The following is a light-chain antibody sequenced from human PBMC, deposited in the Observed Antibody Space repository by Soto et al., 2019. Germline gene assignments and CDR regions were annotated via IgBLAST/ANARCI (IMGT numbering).Light chain of an antibody. J-gene: IGKJ5*01. V-gene: IGKV1-9*01. Sequence: DIQLTQSPCFISPSXGHGVTISXRASQGISSYLAWYQQKTGKAPKLLIYAASTLQSGVPSRFSGSGSGTEFTLTISSLQPEDFATYYCQQLNSYPITFGQGTRLE. CDR2: AAS. CDR3: QQLNSYPIT. CDR1: QGISSY.